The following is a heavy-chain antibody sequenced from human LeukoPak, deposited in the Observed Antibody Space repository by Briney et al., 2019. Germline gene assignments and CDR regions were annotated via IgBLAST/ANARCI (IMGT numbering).Heavy chain of an antibody. Sequence: GGSLRLSCGASGFTVSSNYMSWVRQAPGKGLEWVSVIYSGGSTYYADSVKGRFTISRDNSKNTLYLQMNSLRAEDTAVYYCALTVYGSGSYWDYWGQGTLVTVSS. J-gene: IGHJ4*02. CDR2: IYSGGST. V-gene: IGHV3-66*01. CDR1: GFTVSSNY. CDR3: ALTVYGSGSYWDY. D-gene: IGHD3-10*01.